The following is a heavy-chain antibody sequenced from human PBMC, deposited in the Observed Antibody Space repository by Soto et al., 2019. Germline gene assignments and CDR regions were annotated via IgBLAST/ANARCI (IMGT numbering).Heavy chain of an antibody. D-gene: IGHD1-7*01. V-gene: IGHV1-69*12. CDR1: GGTFSSYA. CDR3: ASHGITGTWVYYYGMDV. Sequence: QVQLVQSGAEVKKPGSSVKVSCKASGGTFSSYAISWVRQAPGQGLEWMGGIIPIFDTADYAQKFQGRVTITADESRSTAYMELSSLRSEDTAVYYCASHGITGTWVYYYGMDVWGQGTTVTVSS. CDR2: IIPIFDTA. J-gene: IGHJ6*02.